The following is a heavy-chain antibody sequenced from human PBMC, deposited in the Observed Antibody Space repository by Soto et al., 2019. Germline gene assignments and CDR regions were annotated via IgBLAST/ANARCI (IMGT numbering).Heavy chain of an antibody. D-gene: IGHD1-26*01. CDR3: ARDARIVGATTDWFDP. J-gene: IGHJ5*02. V-gene: IGHV1-2*02. CDR2: INPNSGGT. Sequence: ASVKVSCKASGYTFTGYYMHWARQAPGQGLEWMGWINPNSGGTNYAQKFQGRVTMTRDTSISTAYMELSRLRSDDTAVYYCARDARIVGATTDWFDPWGQGTLVTVSS. CDR1: GYTFTGYY.